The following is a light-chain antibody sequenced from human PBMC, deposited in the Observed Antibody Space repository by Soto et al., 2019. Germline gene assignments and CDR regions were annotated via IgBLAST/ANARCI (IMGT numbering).Light chain of an antibody. CDR1: QSVSSN. J-gene: IGKJ5*01. Sequence: VMTQSPDTLSVSPGERATLSCRASQSVSSNLAWYQQKPGQAPKVLIYRASSRATGIPDRFSGSGSGTDFTLTISSLEPEDFAVYYCQQRSNGPITFGQGTRLEIK. CDR3: QQRSNGPIT. V-gene: IGKV3-11*01. CDR2: RAS.